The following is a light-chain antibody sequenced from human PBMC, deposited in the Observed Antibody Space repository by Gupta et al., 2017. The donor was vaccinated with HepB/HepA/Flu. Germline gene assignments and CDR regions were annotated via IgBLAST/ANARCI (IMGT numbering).Light chain of an antibody. CDR2: RNN. J-gene: IGLJ2*01. CDR1: SSNIGSNN. Sequence: QSVLTQPPSTSGTPGQRVTMSCSGSSSNIGSNNVYWYQQLPGTAPRLLIYRNNQRPSGVPDLVSGSKSGTSASLAISGLRPEDEADYYCAAWDDSLSVVCGVGTKLTVL. CDR3: AAWDDSLSVV. V-gene: IGLV1-47*01.